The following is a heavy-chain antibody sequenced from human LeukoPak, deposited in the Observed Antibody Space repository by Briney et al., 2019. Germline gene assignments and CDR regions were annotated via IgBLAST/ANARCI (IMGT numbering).Heavy chain of an antibody. CDR1: YGSISDISYY. CDR2: IYYSGRT. V-gene: IGHV4-39*07. D-gene: IGHD3-10*01. Sequence: SETLSLTCTVSYGSISDISYYWGWIRQPPGKGLEWIGSIYYSGRTYYNSSLKSRVTISVDTSKNQFSLKLSSVTAADTAVYYCASPPAPGDWGQGTLVTVSS. J-gene: IGHJ4*02. CDR3: ASPPAPGD.